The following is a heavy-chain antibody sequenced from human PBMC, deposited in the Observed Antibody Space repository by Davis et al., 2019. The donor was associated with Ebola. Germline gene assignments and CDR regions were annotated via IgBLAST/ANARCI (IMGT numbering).Heavy chain of an antibody. V-gene: IGHV3-23*01. CDR2: ISGSGGST. D-gene: IGHD1-1*01. CDR3: AKAPTGDYYYYYYMDV. J-gene: IGHJ6*03. CDR1: GFTFSSYA. Sequence: GGSLRLSCAASGFTFSSYAMSWVRQAPGKGLEWVSAISGSGGSTYYADSVKGRFTISRDNSKNTLYLQMNSLRAEDTAVYYCAKAPTGDYYYYYYMDVWGKGTTVTVSS.